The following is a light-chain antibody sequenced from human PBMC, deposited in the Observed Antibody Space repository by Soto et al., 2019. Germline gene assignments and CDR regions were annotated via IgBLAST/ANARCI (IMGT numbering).Light chain of an antibody. CDR1: QGLSSY. CDR2: AAS. J-gene: IGKJ4*01. Sequence: DIQMTQPPSSVSASVGDRVTITCRASQGLSSYLAWYQQKPGKAPKLLIYAASNLQSGVPSRFSGSGSGTDFTLTISSMQPEDFATYVCLSGHSRPFGGGTKVEIK. CDR3: LSGHSRP. V-gene: IGKV1-12*02.